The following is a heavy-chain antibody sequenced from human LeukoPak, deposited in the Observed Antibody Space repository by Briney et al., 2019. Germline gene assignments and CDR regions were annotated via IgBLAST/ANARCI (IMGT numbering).Heavy chain of an antibody. V-gene: IGHV4-4*07. CDR2: IYTSGST. CDR1: GGSISSYY. D-gene: IGHD6-13*01. Sequence: SETLSLTCTVSGGSISSYYWSWIRQPAGKGLEWIGRIYTSGSTNYNPSLKSRVTMSVDTSKNQFSLKLSSVTAADTAVYYCARHYGYSSSWENYFDYWGQGTLVTVSS. J-gene: IGHJ4*02. CDR3: ARHYGYSSSWENYFDY.